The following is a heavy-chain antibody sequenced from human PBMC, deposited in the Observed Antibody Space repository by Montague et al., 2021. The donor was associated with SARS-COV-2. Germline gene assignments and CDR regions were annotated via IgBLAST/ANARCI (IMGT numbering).Heavy chain of an antibody. J-gene: IGHJ6*03. CDR3: ARLRDGVVPSPILGVGPYYSYYYMDV. CDR2: INHGGST. Sequence: ETLSLTCAVHGTSFSGYYWNWIRQPPGKGLEWIGEINHGGSTKYSPSLKSRLTISADTSKNQFSLKLTSVAAADTAVYYCARLRDGVVPSPILGVGPYYSYYYMDVWGRGTTVTASS. D-gene: IGHD3-10*01. V-gene: IGHV4-34*01. CDR1: GTSFSGYY.